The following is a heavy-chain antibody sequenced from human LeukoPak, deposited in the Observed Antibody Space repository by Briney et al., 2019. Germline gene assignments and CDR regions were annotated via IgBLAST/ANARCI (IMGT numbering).Heavy chain of an antibody. CDR3: ARVPRYCSSTSCQQGYYYYYRMDV. D-gene: IGHD2-2*01. CDR2: IIPILGIA. J-gene: IGHJ6*02. CDR1: GGTFSSYA. V-gene: IGHV1-69*04. Sequence: AVKVSCKASGGTFSSYAISWVRQPPGQGLEWMGRIIPILGIANYAQKFQGRVTITADKSTSTAYMELSSLRSEDTAVYYCARVPRYCSSTSCQQGYYYYYRMDVWGQGTTVTVSS.